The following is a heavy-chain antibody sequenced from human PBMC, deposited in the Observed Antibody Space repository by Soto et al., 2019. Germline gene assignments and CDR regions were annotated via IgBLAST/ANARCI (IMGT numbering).Heavy chain of an antibody. D-gene: IGHD5-12*01. CDR1: GYTFTSYY. Sequence: ASVKVSCKASGYTFTSYYMHWVRQAPGQGLEWMGIINPSGGSTSYAQKFQGRVTMTRDTSTSTVYMELSSLRSEDMAVYYCARPFYSGYDYHYWGQGTLVTVSS. CDR3: ARPFYSGYDYHY. CDR2: INPSGGST. J-gene: IGHJ4*02. V-gene: IGHV1-46*01.